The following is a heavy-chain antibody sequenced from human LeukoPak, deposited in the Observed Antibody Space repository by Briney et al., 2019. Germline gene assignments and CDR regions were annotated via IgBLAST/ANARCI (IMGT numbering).Heavy chain of an antibody. CDR1: GFTLSNYA. CDR3: VPARSYNSNHYFDF. Sequence: SGGSLRLSCAASGFTLSNYAVSWVRQAPRKGLEWVSAIGGGGIDTYYVDSVKGHFTISRDDSKNTVSLQMNSLRAEDTAVYYCVPARSYNSNHYFDFWGQGTLVTVSP. V-gene: IGHV3-23*01. D-gene: IGHD2/OR15-2a*01. J-gene: IGHJ4*02. CDR2: IGGGGIDT.